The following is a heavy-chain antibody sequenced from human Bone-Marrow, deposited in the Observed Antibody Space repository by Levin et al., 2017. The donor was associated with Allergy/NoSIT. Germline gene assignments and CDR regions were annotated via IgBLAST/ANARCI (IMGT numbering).Heavy chain of an antibody. Sequence: ASVKVSCKASGYTFTHYAISWVRQAPGQGLEWMGWISAYNGDTKYAQKFQGRVTMTTDTSTSTAYMELRSLRSDDTAVYYCARDLRARWAVAADFIDYWGQGTLVTVSS. D-gene: IGHD6-19*01. V-gene: IGHV1-18*01. CDR3: ARDLRARWAVAADFIDY. CDR2: ISAYNGDT. J-gene: IGHJ4*02. CDR1: GYTFTHYA.